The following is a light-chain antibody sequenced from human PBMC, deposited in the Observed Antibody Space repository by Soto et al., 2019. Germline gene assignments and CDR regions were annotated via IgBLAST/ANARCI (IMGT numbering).Light chain of an antibody. J-gene: IGKJ1*01. CDR1: QSISSY. Sequence: DIQMTQSPSSLSASVGDRVTITCRASQSISSYLNWYQQKPGKAPKLLIYAASSLQSGVPSRFSGSGSGTAFTLTSSSLQPEDFASYYCQQSYSTPWTFGQGTKVEIK. V-gene: IGKV1-39*01. CDR3: QQSYSTPWT. CDR2: AAS.